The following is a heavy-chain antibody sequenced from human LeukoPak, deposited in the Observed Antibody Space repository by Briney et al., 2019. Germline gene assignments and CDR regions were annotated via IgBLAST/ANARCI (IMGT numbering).Heavy chain of an antibody. D-gene: IGHD1-1*01. J-gene: IGHJ4*02. Sequence: GGSLRLSCAVSGVTFSTYAMSWVRQAPGKGLEWVSSINRGVATYYAESVKGRFTISRDNSKNTLYLQMNSLTADDTAVYYCAKVQLAGLYFFDYWGQGTLVTVSS. CDR1: GVTFSTYA. CDR2: INRGVAT. V-gene: IGHV3-23*01. CDR3: AKVQLAGLYFFDY.